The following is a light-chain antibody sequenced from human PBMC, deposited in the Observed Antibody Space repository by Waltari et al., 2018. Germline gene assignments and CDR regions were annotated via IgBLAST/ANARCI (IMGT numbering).Light chain of an antibody. CDR1: SSNIGAGYD. J-gene: IGLJ3*02. Sequence: QSVLTQPPSVSGALGQSVTISCTGSSSNIGAGYDVHWYQRLPGTAPKLLISTHNNRPSGVPDRCSGSKSGTSASLAITGLQAEDEAHYCCQTYDNSLIGRVFGGGTELTVL. V-gene: IGLV1-40*01. CDR2: THN. CDR3: QTYDNSLIGRV.